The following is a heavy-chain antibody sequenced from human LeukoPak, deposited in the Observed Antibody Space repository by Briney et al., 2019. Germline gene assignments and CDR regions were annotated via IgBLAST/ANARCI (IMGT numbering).Heavy chain of an antibody. CDR3: AMLPRSSSWGY. Sequence: ASVKVSCKASGYTFTSYGISWVRQAPGQGLEWMGWISAYNGNTNYAQKLQGRVTMTRDTSISTAYMELSRLRSDDTAVYYCAMLPRSSSWGYWGQGTLVTVSS. CDR1: GYTFTSYG. CDR2: ISAYNGNT. D-gene: IGHD6-13*01. V-gene: IGHV1-18*01. J-gene: IGHJ4*02.